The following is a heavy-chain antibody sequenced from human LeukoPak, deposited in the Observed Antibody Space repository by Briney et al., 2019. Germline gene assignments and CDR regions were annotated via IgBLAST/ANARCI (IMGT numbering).Heavy chain of an antibody. D-gene: IGHD3-10*01. CDR2: INAGNGNT. CDR3: ARGSYSSGSYYPFDY. CDR1: GYTFTSYA. V-gene: IGHV1-3*01. Sequence: GSVKVSCKASGYTFTSYAMHWVRQAPGQRLEWMGWINAGNGNTKYSQKFQGRVTITRDTSASTAYMELSSLRSEDTAVYYCARGSYSSGSYYPFDYWGQGTLVTVSS. J-gene: IGHJ4*02.